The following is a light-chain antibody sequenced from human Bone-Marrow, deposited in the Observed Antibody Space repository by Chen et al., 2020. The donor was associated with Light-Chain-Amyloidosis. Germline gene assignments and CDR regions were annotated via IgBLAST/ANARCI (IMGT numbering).Light chain of an antibody. Sequence: QSALTQPASVSGSPGQSITISCTGTSSDVGSYNLVSWYQQHPGKAPKLMIYEVSKRPSGVSNRFSGSKSGNTASLTISGRQAEDEADYNCCSYEGSSTDVVVFGGGTKLTVL. V-gene: IGLV2-23*02. CDR3: CSYEGSSTDVVV. J-gene: IGLJ2*01. CDR1: SSDVGSYNL. CDR2: EVS.